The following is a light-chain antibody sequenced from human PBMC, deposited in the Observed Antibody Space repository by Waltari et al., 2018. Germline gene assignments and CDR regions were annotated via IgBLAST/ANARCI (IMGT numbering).Light chain of an antibody. CDR1: NSDIGTYNY. V-gene: IGLV2-8*01. CDR2: EVD. CDR3: SSYAGSNNLGV. Sequence: QSALTQPPSASGSPGQSVSISCTGANSDIGTYNYVSWYQHHPGKAPRLILYEVDKRPSGVPYRFAGSKSGYTASLTVSGLQAEDEADYYCSSYAGSNNLGVFGGGTKLTVL. J-gene: IGLJ3*02.